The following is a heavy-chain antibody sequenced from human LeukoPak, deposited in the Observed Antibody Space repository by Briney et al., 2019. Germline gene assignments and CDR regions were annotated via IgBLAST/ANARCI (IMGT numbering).Heavy chain of an antibody. J-gene: IGHJ6*04. D-gene: IGHD3-9*01. CDR3: AALRYFDWSHYGMDV. CDR1: GFTFSGSA. CDR2: IRSKANSYAT. V-gene: IGHV3-73*01. Sequence: GGSLRLSCAASGFTFSGSAMRWVRQASGKGLEWVGRIRSKANSYATAYAASVKGRFTISRDDSKNTAYLQMNSLKTEDTAVYYCAALRYFDWSHYGMDVWGKGTTDTVSS.